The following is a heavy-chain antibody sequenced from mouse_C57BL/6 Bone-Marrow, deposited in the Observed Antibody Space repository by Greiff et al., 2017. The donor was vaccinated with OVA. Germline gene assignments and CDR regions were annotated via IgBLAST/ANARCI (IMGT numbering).Heavy chain of an antibody. CDR1: GYSITSGYY. CDR3: ARDRELGRRWYFDV. D-gene: IGHD4-1*01. J-gene: IGHJ1*03. Sequence: EVQLVESGPGLVKPSQSLSLTCSVTGYSITSGYYWNWIRQFPGNKLEWMGYISYDGSNNYNPSLKNRLSITRDTSKNQFFLKLNSVTTEDTATYYCARDRELGRRWYFDVWGTGTTVTVSS. V-gene: IGHV3-6*01. CDR2: ISYDGSN.